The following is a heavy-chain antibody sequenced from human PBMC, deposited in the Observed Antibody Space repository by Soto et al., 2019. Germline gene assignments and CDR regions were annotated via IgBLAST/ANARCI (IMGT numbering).Heavy chain of an antibody. CDR1: GFTFGRHG. CDR2: IGSDGRRD. Sequence: QVQLVESGGGVVQPGGSLRLSCAASGFTFGRHGMHWVRQAPGKGLEWVAVIGSDGRRDSYADSVKGRFTISRDNGQNTLYKQMNSLRAEDTAVYYCARADDYGDNGLDYWGQGTLVTVSS. D-gene: IGHD4-17*01. V-gene: IGHV3-33*01. J-gene: IGHJ4*02. CDR3: ARADDYGDNGLDY.